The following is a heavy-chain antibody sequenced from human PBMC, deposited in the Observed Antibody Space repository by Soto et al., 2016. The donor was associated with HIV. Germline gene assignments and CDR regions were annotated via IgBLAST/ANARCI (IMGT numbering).Heavy chain of an antibody. CDR3: ATGFSRRWADY. V-gene: IGHV3-15*01. J-gene: IGHJ4*02. D-gene: IGHD3-3*01. CDR1: GLSFSNAW. Sequence: EVQLVESGGGLVKPGESLRLSCAVSGLSFSNAWVSWVRQAPGKGLEWLGRIKSQNDGGTTDYAAFVQGRFTISRDDSKNTIYVDIDTLKTEDAGLYYCATGFSRRWADYWGQGTLVVVSS. CDR2: IKSQNDGGTT.